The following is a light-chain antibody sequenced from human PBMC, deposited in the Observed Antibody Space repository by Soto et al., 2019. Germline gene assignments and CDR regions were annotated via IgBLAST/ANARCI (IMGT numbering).Light chain of an antibody. Sequence: EIVLSQSPATLSLSTGERATLSCRASQSVSSYLAWYQQKPGQAPRLLIFDASNRATGIPARFSGSGSGPDFTLTISSLEPEDFAVYYCQQRSNWPGITFGQGTRLEIK. J-gene: IGKJ5*01. CDR1: QSVSSY. CDR2: DAS. CDR3: QQRSNWPGIT. V-gene: IGKV3-11*01.